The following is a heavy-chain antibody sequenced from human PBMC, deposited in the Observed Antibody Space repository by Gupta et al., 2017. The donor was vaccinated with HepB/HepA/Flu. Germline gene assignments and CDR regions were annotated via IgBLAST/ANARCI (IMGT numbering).Heavy chain of an antibody. V-gene: IGHV1-69*01. CDR1: GGTFSSYA. J-gene: IGHJ1*01. D-gene: IGHD5-18*01. CDR3: ARAGDWDTAMGEYFQH. CDR2: IIPIFGTA. Sequence: QVRLVQSGAEVKKPGSSVKVSCNAFGGTFSSYACTWVRQAPGQGLGWMGGIIPIFGTANSAQKFQGRVTITADESTSTAYMELSSLRSEDTAVYYCARAGDWDTAMGEYFQHWGQGTLVTVSS.